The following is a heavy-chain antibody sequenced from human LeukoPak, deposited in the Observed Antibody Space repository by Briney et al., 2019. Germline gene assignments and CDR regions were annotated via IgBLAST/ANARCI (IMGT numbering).Heavy chain of an antibody. CDR1: GASIRSGDYY. D-gene: IGHD5-18*01. J-gene: IGHJ4*02. V-gene: IGHV4-39*07. CDR2: INHSGST. CDR3: ARDRRGYSYGSDY. Sequence: PSETLSLTCTVSGASIRSGDYYWSWIRQPPGKGLEWIGEINHSGSTNYNPSLKSRVTISVDTSKNQFSLKLSSVTAADTAVYYCARDRRGYSYGSDYWGQGTLVTVSP.